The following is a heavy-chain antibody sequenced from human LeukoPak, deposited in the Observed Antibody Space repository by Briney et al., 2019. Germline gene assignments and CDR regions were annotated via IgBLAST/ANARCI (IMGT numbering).Heavy chain of an antibody. CDR2: ITGNGGST. J-gene: IGHJ4*02. CDR1: GFTFSSSA. D-gene: IGHD1-26*01. V-gene: IGHV3-23*01. Sequence: GGSLRLSCAASGFTFSSSAMSWVRQAPGKGLEWVSSITGNGGSTYYADSVKGRFSISRDNSKNTLYLQMDSLRAEDTAVYHCARDSGSYLQPTDYWGQGTLVTVSS. CDR3: ARDSGSYLQPTDY.